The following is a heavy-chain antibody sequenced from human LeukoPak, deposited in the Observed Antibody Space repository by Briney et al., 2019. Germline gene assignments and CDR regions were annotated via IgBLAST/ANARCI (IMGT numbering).Heavy chain of an antibody. CDR3: ARHRFNYGTTYFDY. V-gene: IGHV4-39*01. CDR2: INYSGST. CDR1: GGSISSSSYY. D-gene: IGHD1-14*01. Sequence: SETLSLTCTVSGGSISSSSYYWGWIRQPPGKGLEWIGSINYSGSTYYNPSLKSRVTISVDTSKNQFSLKLSSVTAADTAVYYCARHRFNYGTTYFDYWGQGTLVTVSS. J-gene: IGHJ4*02.